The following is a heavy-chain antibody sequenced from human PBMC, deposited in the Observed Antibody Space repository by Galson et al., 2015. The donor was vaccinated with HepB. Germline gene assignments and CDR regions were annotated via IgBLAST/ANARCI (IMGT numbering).Heavy chain of an antibody. J-gene: IGHJ4*02. CDR2: IVVGSGNT. CDR3: AADPVTRYGWGSPVY. V-gene: IGHV1-58*01. D-gene: IGHD4-17*01. CDR1: GFTFTSSA. Sequence: SVKVSCKASGFTFTSSAVQWVRQARGQRLEWIGWIVVGSGNTNYAQKFQERVTITRDMSTSTAYMELSSLRSEDTAVYYCAADPVTRYGWGSPVYWGQGTLVTVSS.